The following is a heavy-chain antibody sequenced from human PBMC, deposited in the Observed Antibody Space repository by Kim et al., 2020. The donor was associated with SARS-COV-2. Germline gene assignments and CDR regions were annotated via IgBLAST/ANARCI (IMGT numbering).Heavy chain of an antibody. D-gene: IGHD4-17*01. Sequence: ADSVKGRFTISRDNAKNTLYLQMNSLRAEDTAVYYCARSHPTVTTWYFDLWGRGTLVTVSS. V-gene: IGHV3-74*01. J-gene: IGHJ2*01. CDR3: ARSHPTVTTWYFDL.